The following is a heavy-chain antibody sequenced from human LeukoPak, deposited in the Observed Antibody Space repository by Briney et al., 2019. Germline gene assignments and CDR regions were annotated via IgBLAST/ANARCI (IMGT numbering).Heavy chain of an antibody. V-gene: IGHV1-69*13. Sequence: AASVKVSRKASGGTFSSYAISWVRQAPGQGLEWMGGIIPIFGTANYAQKFQGRVTITADESTSTAYMELSSLRSEDTAVYYCSRGYSSSPWDYWGQGTLVTVSS. CDR3: SRGYSSSPWDY. J-gene: IGHJ4*02. CDR1: GGTFSSYA. D-gene: IGHD6-13*01. CDR2: IIPIFGTA.